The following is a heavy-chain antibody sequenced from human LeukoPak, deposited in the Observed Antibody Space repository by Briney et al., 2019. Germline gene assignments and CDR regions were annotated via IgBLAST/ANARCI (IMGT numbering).Heavy chain of an antibody. CDR1: GFTFSSYA. J-gene: IGHJ4*02. D-gene: IGHD1-26*01. Sequence: GGSLRLSCAASGFTFSSYAMSWVCQAPGKGLEWVSAISGSGGSTYYADSVKGRFTISRDNAKNSLYLQMNSLSAEDTAVYYCARWSPQSYGKYYLDSWGQGTLVTVSS. V-gene: IGHV3-23*01. CDR2: ISGSGGST. CDR3: ARWSPQSYGKYYLDS.